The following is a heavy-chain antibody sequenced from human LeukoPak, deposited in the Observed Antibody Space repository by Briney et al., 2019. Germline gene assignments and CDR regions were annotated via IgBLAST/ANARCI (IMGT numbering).Heavy chain of an antibody. Sequence: GGSLRLSCTASGFTFSTFWMSWVRQAPGKGLEWVANIKQDASEKYYVDSVKGRFTISRDNAKNSLYLQMNSLRAEDTAVYYCARGYRWLQLSIRCPFDYWGQGTLVTVSS. V-gene: IGHV3-7*03. CDR1: GFTFSTFW. D-gene: IGHD5-24*01. CDR2: IKQDASEK. J-gene: IGHJ4*02. CDR3: ARGYRWLQLSIRCPFDY.